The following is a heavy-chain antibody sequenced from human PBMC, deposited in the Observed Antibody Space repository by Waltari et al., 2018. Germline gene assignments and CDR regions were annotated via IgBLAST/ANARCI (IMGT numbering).Heavy chain of an antibody. CDR3: ARDPDGYNYPAFDI. CDR2: SIPIVGTA. Sequence: QVQLVQSGAEVKKPGSSVKVSCKASGGTFSSYAISWVRQAPGQGLEWMGGSIPIVGTANYAQKFQGRVTITTDESTSTAYMELSSLRSEDTAVYYCARDPDGYNYPAFDIWGQGTMVTVAS. D-gene: IGHD5-12*01. CDR1: GGTFSSYA. J-gene: IGHJ3*02. V-gene: IGHV1-69*05.